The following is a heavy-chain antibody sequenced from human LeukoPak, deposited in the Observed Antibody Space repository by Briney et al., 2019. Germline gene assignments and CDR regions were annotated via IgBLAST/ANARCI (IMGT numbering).Heavy chain of an antibody. Sequence: KPSETLSLTCTVSGASISLYYWSWIRPPAGKGLEWIGRMSSSGSTNYNPSLKSRVTMSVDTSKNQFSLDLSSVTAADTAVYYCARDSRTERPWYFDLWGRGTLVTVSS. CDR2: MSSSGST. V-gene: IGHV4-4*07. CDR1: GASISLYY. J-gene: IGHJ2*01. CDR3: ARDSRTERPWYFDL. D-gene: IGHD3/OR15-3a*01.